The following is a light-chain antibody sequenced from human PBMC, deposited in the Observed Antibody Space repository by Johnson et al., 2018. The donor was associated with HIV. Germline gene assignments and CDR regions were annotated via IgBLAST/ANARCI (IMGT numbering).Light chain of an antibody. V-gene: IGLV1-51*01. CDR2: DNN. Sequence: QSVFTQPPSVSAAPRQKVTISCSGSSSNIGINYVSWYQQLPGTAPKLLIYDNNKRPSGIPDRFSGSKSGTSATLGITGLQTGDEADYYCGTWDSSLSAGVFGTGTKVTVL. CDR1: SSNIGINY. J-gene: IGLJ1*01. CDR3: GTWDSSLSAGV.